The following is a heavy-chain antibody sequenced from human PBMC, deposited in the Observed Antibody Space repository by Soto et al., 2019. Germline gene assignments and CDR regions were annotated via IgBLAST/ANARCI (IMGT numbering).Heavy chain of an antibody. V-gene: IGHV3-23*01. J-gene: IGHJ4*02. CDR1: GFTFTNYV. Sequence: EVQVLESGGGLVQPGGSLRLSCAASGFTFTNYVMTWVRRSPGMGLEWVSSINGRGDDTHYVDSVKGRFTISRDNSKNTLYLQMNSLREDDTAVYYCARGESGNYYYYWGQGTLVTVSS. CDR2: INGRGDDT. D-gene: IGHD1-26*01. CDR3: ARGESGNYYYY.